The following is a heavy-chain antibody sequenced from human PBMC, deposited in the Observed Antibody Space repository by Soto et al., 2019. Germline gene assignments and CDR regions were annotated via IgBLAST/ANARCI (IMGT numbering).Heavy chain of an antibody. CDR1: GFTFSSYS. CDR3: ARDTAAPYYYYYYGMDV. D-gene: IGHD6-25*01. V-gene: IGHV3-21*01. CDR2: ISSSSSYI. J-gene: IGHJ6*02. Sequence: GSLRLSCAASGFTFSSYSMNWVRQAPGKGLEWVSSISSSSSYIYYADSVKGRFTISRDNAKNSLYLQMNSLRAEDTAVYYCARDTAAPYYYYYYGMDVWGQGTTVTVSS.